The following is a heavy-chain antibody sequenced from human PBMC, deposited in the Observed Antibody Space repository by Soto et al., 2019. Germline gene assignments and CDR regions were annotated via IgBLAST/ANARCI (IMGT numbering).Heavy chain of an antibody. V-gene: IGHV3-23*01. Sequence: GGSLRLSCAASGFTFTSYAMSWVRQAPGKGLEWLSVFGVSGDITFYADSVKARFTISRDNAKNTLYLQMNSLRAEDTAVYYCARTEYCSSTSCYFSVSQNSFDPWGQGTLVTVSS. J-gene: IGHJ5*02. CDR3: ARTEYCSSTSCYFSVSQNSFDP. CDR1: GFTFTSYA. CDR2: FGVSGDIT. D-gene: IGHD2-2*01.